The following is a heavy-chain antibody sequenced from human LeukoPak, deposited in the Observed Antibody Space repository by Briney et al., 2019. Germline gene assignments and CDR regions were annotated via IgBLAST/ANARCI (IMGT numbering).Heavy chain of an antibody. D-gene: IGHD3-10*01. CDR3: AKDRGGNWFDP. Sequence: PGGSLRLSCAASGFTFSSYSMNWVRQAPGKGLEWVSYISSSSSTIYYADSVKGRFTISRDNAKNTLYLQMNSLRAEDTAVYYCAKDRGGNWFDPWGQGTLVTVSS. J-gene: IGHJ5*02. CDR1: GFTFSSYS. V-gene: IGHV3-48*04. CDR2: ISSSSSTI.